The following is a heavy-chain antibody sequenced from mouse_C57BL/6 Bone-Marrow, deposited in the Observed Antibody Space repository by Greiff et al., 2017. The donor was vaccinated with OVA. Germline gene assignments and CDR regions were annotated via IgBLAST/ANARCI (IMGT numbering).Heavy chain of an antibody. D-gene: IGHD1-1*01. CDR3: ARPYYGSNDY. V-gene: IGHV1-19*01. J-gene: IGHJ2*01. Sequence: DVKLVESGPVLVKPGASVKMSCKASGYTFTDYYMNWVKQSHGKSLEWIGVINPYNGGTSYNQKFKGKATLTVDKSSSTAYMELNSLTSEDSAVYYCARPYYGSNDYWGQGTTLTVSS. CDR2: INPYNGGT. CDR1: GYTFTDYY.